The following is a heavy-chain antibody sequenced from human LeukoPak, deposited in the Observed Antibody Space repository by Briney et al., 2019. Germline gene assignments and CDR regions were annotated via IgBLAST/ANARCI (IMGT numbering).Heavy chain of an antibody. V-gene: IGHV3-9*01. Sequence: PGGPLRLSCAASGFTFDDYAMHWVRQAPGKGLEWVSGISWNSGSIGYADSVKGRFTISRDNAKNSLYLQMNSLRAEDTALYYCAKEGATSYYYYYMDVWGKGTTVTVSS. D-gene: IGHD1-26*01. CDR2: ISWNSGSI. CDR1: GFTFDDYA. J-gene: IGHJ6*03. CDR3: AKEGATSYYYYYMDV.